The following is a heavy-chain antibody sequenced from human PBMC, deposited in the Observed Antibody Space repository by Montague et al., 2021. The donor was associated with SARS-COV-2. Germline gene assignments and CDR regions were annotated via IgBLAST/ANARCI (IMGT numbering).Heavy chain of an antibody. D-gene: IGHD3-10*01. CDR3: ARDLREGPLLWFGELLLGDGMDV. Sequence: SLRPSCAASGFTFSSYAMHWVRQAPGKGLEWVAVISYDGSNKYYADSVKGRLTISRDNSKNTLYLQMNSLRAEDTAVYYCARDLREGPLLWFGELLLGDGMDVWGQGTTVTVSS. CDR2: ISYDGSNK. J-gene: IGHJ6*02. V-gene: IGHV3-30-3*01. CDR1: GFTFSSYA.